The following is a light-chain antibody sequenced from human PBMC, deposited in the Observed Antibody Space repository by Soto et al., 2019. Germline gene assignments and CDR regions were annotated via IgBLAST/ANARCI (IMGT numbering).Light chain of an antibody. Sequence: DIQMTQSPSSLSASVGDRVTITCRASHDISNSLAGYQQKPGQVPKLVIFAASTLQSGVPSRFSGSGSGTEFTLTINSLQPEYVATYYCQKYNGAPPLFTFGPGSKVDIK. V-gene: IGKV1-27*01. CDR1: HDISNS. J-gene: IGKJ3*01. CDR3: QKYNGAPPLFT. CDR2: AAS.